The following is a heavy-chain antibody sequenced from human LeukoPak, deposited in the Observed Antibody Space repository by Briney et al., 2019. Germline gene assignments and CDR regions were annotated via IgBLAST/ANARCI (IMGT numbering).Heavy chain of an antibody. J-gene: IGHJ4*02. CDR1: GGTFSSYA. CDR2: IIPIFGTA. V-gene: IGHV1-69*05. Sequence: GASVKVSCKASGGTFSSYAISWVRQAPGQGLKWMGGIIPIFGTANYAQKFQGRVTITTDESTSTAYMELSSLRSEDTAVYYCASATFGGSYFDYWGQGTLVTVSS. D-gene: IGHD3-16*01. CDR3: ASATFGGSYFDY.